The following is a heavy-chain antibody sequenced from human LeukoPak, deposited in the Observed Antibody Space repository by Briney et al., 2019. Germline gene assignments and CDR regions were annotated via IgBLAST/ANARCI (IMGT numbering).Heavy chain of an antibody. CDR3: ARLGGYEDL. CDR2: INHSGST. D-gene: IGHD5-12*01. V-gene: IGHV4-34*01. CDR1: GGSFSGYY. J-gene: IGHJ5*02. Sequence: SETLSLTCAVYGGSFSGYYWSWIRQPPGKGLEWIGEINHSGSTNYNPSLKSRVTISVDTSKNQFSLKLSSVTAADTAVYYCARLGGYEDLWGQGTLVTVSS.